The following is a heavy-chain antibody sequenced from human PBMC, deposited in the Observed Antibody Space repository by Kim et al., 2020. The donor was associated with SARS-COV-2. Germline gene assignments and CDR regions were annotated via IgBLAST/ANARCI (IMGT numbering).Heavy chain of an antibody. CDR2: ISYSGST. J-gene: IGHJ5*02. CDR3: ARHSNPYGSGSWGFRFDT. Sequence: SETLSLTCTVSGGSISSYYWSWIRQPPGKGLEWIGYISYSGSTNYNPSLKSRVTISVDTSKNQFSLKLSSVTAADTAVYYCARHSNPYGSGSWGFRFDTWGQGTLVTVSS. CDR1: GGSISSYY. V-gene: IGHV4-59*08. D-gene: IGHD3-10*01.